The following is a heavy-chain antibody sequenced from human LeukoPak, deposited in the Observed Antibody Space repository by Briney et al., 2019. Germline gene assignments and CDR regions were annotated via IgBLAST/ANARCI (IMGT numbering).Heavy chain of an antibody. D-gene: IGHD4-23*01. CDR3: AKMGGGNSEAFDI. V-gene: IGHV3-9*03. CDR1: GFTFDDYA. J-gene: IGHJ3*02. CDR2: ISWNSGSI. Sequence: GRSLRLSCAASGFTFDDYAMHWVRQAPGKGLEWVSGISWNSGSIGYADSVKGRFTISRDNAKNSLYLQINSLSAEDMALYYRAKMGGGNSEAFDIWGQGTMVTVSS.